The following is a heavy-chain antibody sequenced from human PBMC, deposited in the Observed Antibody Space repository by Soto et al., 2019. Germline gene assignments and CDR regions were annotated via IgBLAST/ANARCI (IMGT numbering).Heavy chain of an antibody. CDR1: GGSISSSHW. V-gene: IGHV4-4*02. CDR3: ARVVLTITRGAFDA. Sequence: QVQLQESGPGLVKPSGTLSLTCAVSGGSISSSHWWTWVRQSPGKGLEYIGEISHSGTSNSNPSLKSLVTISVDKSTNHFSLTLTSVTAADTAVYYCARVVLTITRGAFDAWGQGTLVIVSS. CDR2: ISHSGTS. D-gene: IGHD3-9*01. J-gene: IGHJ3*01.